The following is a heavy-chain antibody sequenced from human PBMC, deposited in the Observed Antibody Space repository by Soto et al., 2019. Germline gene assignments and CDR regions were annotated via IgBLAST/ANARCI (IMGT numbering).Heavy chain of an antibody. CDR3: ARGGGYCSSTSCYWAAFDI. CDR2: INHSGST. V-gene: IGHV4-34*01. CDR1: GGSFSGYY. D-gene: IGHD2-2*01. Sequence: PSETLSLTCAVYGGSFSGYYWSWIRQPPGKGLKWIGEINHSGSTNYNPSLKSRVTISVDTSKNQFSLKLSSVTAADTAVYYCARGGGYCSSTSCYWAAFDIWGQGTMVTVSS. J-gene: IGHJ3*02.